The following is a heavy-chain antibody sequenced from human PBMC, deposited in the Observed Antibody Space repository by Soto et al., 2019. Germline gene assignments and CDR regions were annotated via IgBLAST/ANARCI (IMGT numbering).Heavy chain of an antibody. J-gene: IGHJ4*02. Sequence: QITLKESGPTLVRPTQTLTLTCAFSGFSLSTSGVGVGWIRQPPGKALEWLAVMYWDDSKHYSPSLRSRLTITKVTSKNQVVLTMTNMDPMDTGTYYCAQKGPEDWPLDYWGQGTLVTVSS. CDR1: GFSLSTSGVG. CDR2: MYWDDSK. V-gene: IGHV2-5*02. CDR3: AQKGPEDWPLDY. D-gene: IGHD3-9*01.